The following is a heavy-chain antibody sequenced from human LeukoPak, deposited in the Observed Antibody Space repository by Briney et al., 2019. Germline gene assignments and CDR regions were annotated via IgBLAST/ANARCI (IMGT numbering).Heavy chain of an antibody. V-gene: IGHV3-21*01. Sequence: GGSLRLSCAASGFIFNSHSMNWVRQAPGKGLEWVSSISSTSSYIYYADSVKSRFTISRDNAKNSLYLQMNSLRVEDTAVYYCARGNFYSGSGSSPLDYWGQGTLVTVSS. D-gene: IGHD3-10*01. J-gene: IGHJ4*02. CDR2: ISSTSSYI. CDR1: GFIFNSHS. CDR3: ARGNFYSGSGSSPLDY.